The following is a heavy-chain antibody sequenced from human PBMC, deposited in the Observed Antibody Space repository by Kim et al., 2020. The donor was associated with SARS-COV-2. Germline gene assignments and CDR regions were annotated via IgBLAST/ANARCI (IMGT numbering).Heavy chain of an antibody. D-gene: IGHD6-13*01. CDR3: ARDSSSWYGVDY. V-gene: IGHV4-59*01. Sequence: NYNPSLKSRVTISVDTSKNQFSLKLSSVTAADTAVYYCARDSSSWYGVDYWGQGTLVTVSS. J-gene: IGHJ4*02.